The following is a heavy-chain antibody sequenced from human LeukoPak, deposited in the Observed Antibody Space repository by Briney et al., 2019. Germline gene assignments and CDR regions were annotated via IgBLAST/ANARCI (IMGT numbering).Heavy chain of an antibody. CDR2: IYYSGST. V-gene: IGHV4-31*03. Sequence: SQTLSLTCTVSGGSISSGGYYWSWIRQHPGKGLEWIGYIYYSGSTYYNPSLKSRVTISVDTSKNQFSLKLSSVTAADTAVYYCARCAIRKDAFDIWGQGTMVTASA. CDR1: GGSISSGGYY. J-gene: IGHJ3*02. CDR3: ARCAIRKDAFDI. D-gene: IGHD2-2*02.